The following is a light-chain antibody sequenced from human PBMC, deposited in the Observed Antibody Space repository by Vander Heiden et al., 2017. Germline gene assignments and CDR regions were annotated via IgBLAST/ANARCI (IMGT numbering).Light chain of an antibody. Sequence: EIVLTQSPATLSLSPEERATLSCGASQSVSNSYLAWYQQKPGLAPRLLIYDASSRATGIPDRFSGSGSGTDFTLTISRLEPEDFAVYYCQQYGSSPITFGQGTRLEIK. CDR2: DAS. J-gene: IGKJ5*01. CDR1: QSVSNSY. V-gene: IGKV3D-20*01. CDR3: QQYGSSPIT.